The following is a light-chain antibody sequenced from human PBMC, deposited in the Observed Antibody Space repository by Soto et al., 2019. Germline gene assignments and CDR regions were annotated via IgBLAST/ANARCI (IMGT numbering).Light chain of an antibody. V-gene: IGKV4-1*01. CDR3: QQYYSIPYT. Sequence: DIVMTQSPDSLAVSLGERATINCKSSQSVLYSSNNKNYLGWYQQEPGQSPNLLIYWASTRESGVPDRFSGSGSGTEFTLTISSLQAEDVAVYYCQQYYSIPYTFGQGTKLEIK. CDR2: WAS. CDR1: QSVLYSSNNKNY. J-gene: IGKJ2*01.